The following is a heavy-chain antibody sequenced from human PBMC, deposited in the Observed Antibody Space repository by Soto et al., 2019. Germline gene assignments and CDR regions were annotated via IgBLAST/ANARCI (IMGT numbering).Heavy chain of an antibody. CDR2: IWYDGSNK. Sequence: GGPVRLSCAASGFTFSSYGMHWVRQAPGKGLEWVAVIWYDGSNKYYADSVKGRFTISRDNSKNTLYLQMNSLRAEDTAVYYCARTYGLWFGELSHWGKGTLVSVYS. V-gene: IGHV3-33*01. D-gene: IGHD3-10*01. CDR3: ARTYGLWFGELSH. J-gene: IGHJ4*02. CDR1: GFTFSSYG.